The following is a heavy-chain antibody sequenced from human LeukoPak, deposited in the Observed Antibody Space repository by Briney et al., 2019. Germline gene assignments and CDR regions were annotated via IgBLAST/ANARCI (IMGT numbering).Heavy chain of an antibody. V-gene: IGHV3-21*01. Sequence: GGSLRLSCAASGFTFSSYSMSWVRQAPGKGLEWVSSISSSSSSYIYYVDSVKGRFTISRDNAKNSLYLQMNSLRAEDTAVYYCARDKGNYEFVRRKNYYYMDVWGKGTTVTITS. CDR1: GFTFSSYS. D-gene: IGHD3-22*01. CDR3: ARDKGNYEFVRRKNYYYMDV. J-gene: IGHJ6*03. CDR2: ISSSSSSYI.